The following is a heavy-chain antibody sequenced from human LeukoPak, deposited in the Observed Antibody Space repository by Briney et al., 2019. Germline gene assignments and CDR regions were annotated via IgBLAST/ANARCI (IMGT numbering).Heavy chain of an antibody. CDR1: GFVVTANY. D-gene: IGHD2/OR15-2a*01. J-gene: IGHJ4*02. CDR2: ISNSGDP. V-gene: IGHV3-53*01. Sequence: PGGSLTLSCAASGFVVTANYLAWARQAPGKGLEWVSTISNSGDPFYGDSVKGRSTISRDESTNTFSLQLDSLRVEDMGVYYCALLSGGTFDYWGQGTQVTVAS. CDR3: ALLSGGTFDY.